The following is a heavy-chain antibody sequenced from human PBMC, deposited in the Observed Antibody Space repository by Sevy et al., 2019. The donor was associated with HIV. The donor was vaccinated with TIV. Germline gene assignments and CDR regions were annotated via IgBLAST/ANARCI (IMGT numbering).Heavy chain of an antibody. CDR3: GAVGATKSFNY. CDR1: GFTFSSYA. Sequence: GGSLKLSCAASGFTFSSYAMSWVRQAPGKGLEWGSAISGSGGSKYYAGSVKGRCSISTDNTKNTLYLQKNSRRAEDTAVYYCGAVGATKSFNYWGQGALVTVSS. J-gene: IGHJ4*02. D-gene: IGHD1-26*01. V-gene: IGHV3-23*01. CDR2: ISGSGGSK.